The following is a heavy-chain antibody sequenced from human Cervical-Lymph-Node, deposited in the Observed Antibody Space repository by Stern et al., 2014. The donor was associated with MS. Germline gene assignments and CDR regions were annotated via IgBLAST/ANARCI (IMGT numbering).Heavy chain of an antibody. D-gene: IGHD2-2*01. CDR1: GGTMSGYS. J-gene: IGHJ4*02. CDR2: ISYSGST. Sequence: QVHLQESGPGLVKPSEILSLTCSVSGGTMSGYSWSWIRRAPGKGLEWIGYISYSGSTNYNPSLKSRVTISIDTSMNQFHLNLTSVTAADTALYYCARVTRPAGFGYWGQGTLVTVSS. V-gene: IGHV4-59*01. CDR3: ARVTRPAGFGY.